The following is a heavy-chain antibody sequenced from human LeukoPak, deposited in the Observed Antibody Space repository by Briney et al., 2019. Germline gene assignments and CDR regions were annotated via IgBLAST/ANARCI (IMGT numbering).Heavy chain of an antibody. CDR1: GFTFSSYS. J-gene: IGHJ4*02. V-gene: IGHV3-21*01. Sequence: NPGRSLRLSCAASGFTFSSYSMNWVRQAPGKGLEWVSSISSSSSYIYYADSVKGRFTISRDNAKNSLYLQMNSLRAEDTAVYYCARGNRPTVGLGGLVDYWGQGTLVTVSS. CDR2: ISSSSSYI. CDR3: ARGNRPTVGLGGLVDY. D-gene: IGHD4-11*01.